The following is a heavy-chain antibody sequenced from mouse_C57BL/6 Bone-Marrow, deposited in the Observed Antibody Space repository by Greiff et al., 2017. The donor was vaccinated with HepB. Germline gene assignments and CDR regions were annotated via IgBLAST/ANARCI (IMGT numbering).Heavy chain of an antibody. D-gene: IGHD1-1*01. CDR3: AKGITTVVADYFDY. CDR1: GYTFTDYY. Sequence: VQLQQSGPELVKPGASVKISCKASGYTFTDYYMNWVKQSHGKILEWIGDINPNNGGTSYNQKFKGKATLTVDKSSSTAYMELRSLTSEDSAVYYCAKGITTVVADYFDYWGQGTTLTVSS. V-gene: IGHV1-26*01. J-gene: IGHJ2*01. CDR2: INPNNGGT.